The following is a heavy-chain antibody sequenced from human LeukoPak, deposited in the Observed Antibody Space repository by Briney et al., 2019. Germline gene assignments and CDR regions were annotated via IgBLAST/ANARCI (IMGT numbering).Heavy chain of an antibody. D-gene: IGHD6-13*01. CDR2: INPNSGGT. CDR3: AREDPGSSEP. CDR1: GYTFTDYY. Sequence: SVKVSCKASGYTFTDYYMHWLRQAPAQGLEWMGWINPNSGGTNYAQKFQGRVTMTRDTSISTAYMELSRLRSDDTAVYYCAREDPGSSEPWGQGTLVTVSS. J-gene: IGHJ5*02. V-gene: IGHV1-2*02.